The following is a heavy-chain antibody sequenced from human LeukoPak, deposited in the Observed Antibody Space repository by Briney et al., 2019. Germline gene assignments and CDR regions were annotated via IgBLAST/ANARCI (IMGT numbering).Heavy chain of an antibody. V-gene: IGHV3-13*01. CDR3: AREGPKRGLYYYGMDV. Sequence: TGGSLRLSCAASGFTFSSYDMHWVRQATGKGLEWVSAIGTAGDTYYPGSVKGRFSISRENAKNSLYLQMNSLRAGDTAVYYCAREGPKRGLYYYGMDVWGQGTTVTVSS. CDR2: IGTAGDT. CDR1: GFTFSSYD. D-gene: IGHD3-10*01. J-gene: IGHJ6*02.